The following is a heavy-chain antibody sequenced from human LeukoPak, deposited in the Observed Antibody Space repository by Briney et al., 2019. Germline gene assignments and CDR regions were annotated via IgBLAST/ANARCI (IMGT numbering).Heavy chain of an antibody. D-gene: IGHD6-13*01. CDR2: ICSGGST. V-gene: IGHV3-53*01. J-gene: IGHJ4*02. CDR3: ARSGYSSSWNYFDY. Sequence: PGGSLRLSCAASGFTVSSNYIGWVRQAPGEGLEWVSVICSGGSTYYADSVKGRFTISRDNSKNTLYLQMNSLRAEDTAVYYCARSGYSSSWNYFDYWGQGTLVTVSS. CDR1: GFTVSSNY.